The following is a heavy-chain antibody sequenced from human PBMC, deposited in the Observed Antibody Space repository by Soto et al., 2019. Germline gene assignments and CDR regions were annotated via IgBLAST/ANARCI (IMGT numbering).Heavy chain of an antibody. J-gene: IGHJ6*02. CDR2: IWYDGSNK. Sequence: PGGSLRLSCAASGFTFSSYGMHWVRQAPGKGLEWVAVIWYDGSNKYYADSVKGRFTISRDNSKNTLYLQMNSLRAEDTAVYYCAREQIVADCSGGSCYQPYYYYGMDVWGQGTTVTVSS. D-gene: IGHD2-15*01. V-gene: IGHV3-33*01. CDR3: AREQIVADCSGGSCYQPYYYYGMDV. CDR1: GFTFSSYG.